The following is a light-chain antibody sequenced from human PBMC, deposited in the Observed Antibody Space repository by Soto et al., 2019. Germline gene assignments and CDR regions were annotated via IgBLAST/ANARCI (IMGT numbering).Light chain of an antibody. J-gene: IGLJ1*01. CDR2: DVT. CDR3: SSYTTITTYV. Sequence: QSVLTQPASVSGSPGQSIAISCTGTSSDVGGYNYVSWYQQHSDKAPKLILYDVTNRPSGVSNRFSGSKSGNTASLTISGLQAEDEADYYCSSYTTITTYVFGTGTKVTV. CDR1: SSDVGGYNY. V-gene: IGLV2-14*01.